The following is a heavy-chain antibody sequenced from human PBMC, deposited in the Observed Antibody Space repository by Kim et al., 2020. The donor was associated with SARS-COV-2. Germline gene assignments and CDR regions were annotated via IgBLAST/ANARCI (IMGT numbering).Heavy chain of an antibody. V-gene: IGHV4-59*02. Sequence: SETLSLTCTVSGDSVNYYYWSWIRQSPGKGLEWIGYIYYSGNTEYNPSLRSRVGISIDTSKNQFSLKLRSVTAADTAVYYCARDRVISRNLFYSDYWGQGTQVTVSS. CDR2: IYYSGNT. CDR1: GDSVNYYY. D-gene: IGHD2-21*01. CDR3: ARDRVISRNLFYSDY. J-gene: IGHJ4*02.